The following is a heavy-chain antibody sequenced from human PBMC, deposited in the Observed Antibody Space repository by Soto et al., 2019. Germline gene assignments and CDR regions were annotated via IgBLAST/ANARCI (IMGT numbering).Heavy chain of an antibody. D-gene: IGHD2-15*01. V-gene: IGHV4-4*02. CDR3: TARPYQARGGGVDF. Sequence: QVQLQESGPGLVQPSGTLSLTCAVSGGSISTDHWWTWVRQPPGKGRERIGDTHHTWAPAYNPSLKRQATISVDKSKILIYLNLISVPAADTAVYHCTARPYQARGGGVDFWGQGALVTVSS. J-gene: IGHJ4*02. CDR1: GGSISTDHW. CDR2: THHTWAP.